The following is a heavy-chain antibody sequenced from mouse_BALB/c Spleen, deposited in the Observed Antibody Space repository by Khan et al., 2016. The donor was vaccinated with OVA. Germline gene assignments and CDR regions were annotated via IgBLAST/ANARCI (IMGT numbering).Heavy chain of an antibody. CDR1: GFTFSTYA. D-gene: IGHD1-1*01. Sequence: EVELVESGGDLVKPGGSLKLSCSASGFTFSTYAMSWVRQTPEKRLEWVATISSGGDNIYYPDSVKGRFTISRDSAKNTLYLQMSSLRSEDTAMYYCARNNYGPFAYWGQGTLVTVSA. CDR2: ISSGGDNI. V-gene: IGHV5-9*04. CDR3: ARNNYGPFAY. J-gene: IGHJ3*01.